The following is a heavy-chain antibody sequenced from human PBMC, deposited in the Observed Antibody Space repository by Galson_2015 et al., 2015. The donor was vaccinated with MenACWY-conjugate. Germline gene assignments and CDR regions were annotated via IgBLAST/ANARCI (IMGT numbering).Heavy chain of an antibody. D-gene: IGHD2-8*02. CDR3: AREASYCAGGTCGYF. CDR2: VFYNGTT. Sequence: SETLSLTCTASGAAITSSDYYGSWIRQSPGKGLEWIGTVFYNGTTHYNPSLKSRVTTSVDTSTSQISLNLHSATAADTAVYYCAREASYCAGGTCGYFWGQGTLVTVSS. V-gene: IGHV4-39*07. J-gene: IGHJ4*02. CDR1: GAAITSSDYY.